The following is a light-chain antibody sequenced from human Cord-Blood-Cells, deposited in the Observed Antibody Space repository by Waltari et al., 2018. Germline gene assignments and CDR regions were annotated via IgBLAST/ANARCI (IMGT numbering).Light chain of an antibody. CDR3: QQYGSSPRT. J-gene: IGKJ1*01. Sequence: EIVFTQSPGTLSLSPGERATLSCRASQSVSSSYLAWYQQKPGQAPRLLIYGASSRATGIPDRFSGSGSGTDFTLTISRLEPEDCAVYYCQQYGSSPRTFGQGTKVEIK. V-gene: IGKV3-20*01. CDR1: QSVSSSY. CDR2: GAS.